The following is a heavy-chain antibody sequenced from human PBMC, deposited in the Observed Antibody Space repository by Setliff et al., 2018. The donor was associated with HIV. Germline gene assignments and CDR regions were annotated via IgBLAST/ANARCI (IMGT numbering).Heavy chain of an antibody. V-gene: IGHV4-38-2*01. CDR3: ARGADMVHDALTGYYRSPKNFDS. CDR2: IYHSGST. CDR1: SYSISSGYY. J-gene: IGHJ4*02. Sequence: SETLSLTCAVSSYSISSGYYWGWIRQPPGKGLEWIGNIYHSGSTYYNPSLKSRVTISVDTSKNQFSLKLSSVTAADTAVYYCARGADMVHDALTGYYRSPKNFDSWGQGTLVTVSS. D-gene: IGHD3-9*01.